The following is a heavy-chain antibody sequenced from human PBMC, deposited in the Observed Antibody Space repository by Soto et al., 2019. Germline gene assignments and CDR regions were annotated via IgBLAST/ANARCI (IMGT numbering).Heavy chain of an antibody. CDR1: GYTFTGYY. D-gene: IGHD6-13*01. J-gene: IGHJ5*02. V-gene: IGHV1-2*02. CDR3: ARDQQAAAGTRSYGFDP. Sequence: QVQLVQSGAEVKKPGASVKVSCKASGYTFTGYYMHWVRQAPGQGLEWMGWINPNSGGTNYAQKFQGRVTMTSDTSISTAYMELSRLRSDDTAAYYCARDQQAAAGTRSYGFDPWGQGTLVTVAS. CDR2: INPNSGGT.